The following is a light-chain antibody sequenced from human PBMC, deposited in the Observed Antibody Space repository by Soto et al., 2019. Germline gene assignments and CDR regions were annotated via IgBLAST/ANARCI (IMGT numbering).Light chain of an antibody. Sequence: DIQMTQSPSSVSASVGDRVTITCRASQRISSWLAWYQQKPGQAPMLLIYAASSLHSGVPSRFSGSGSGTDFTLTISSLQPEDFATYYCQQANSFLWTFGQGTKVEV. CDR2: AAS. V-gene: IGKV1-12*01. J-gene: IGKJ1*01. CDR1: QRISSW. CDR3: QQANSFLWT.